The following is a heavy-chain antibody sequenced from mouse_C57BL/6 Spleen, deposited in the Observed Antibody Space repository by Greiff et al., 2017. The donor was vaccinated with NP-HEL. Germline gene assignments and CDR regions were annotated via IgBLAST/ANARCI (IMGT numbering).Heavy chain of an antibody. V-gene: IGHV1-50*01. CDR1: GYTFTSYW. D-gene: IGHD2-5*01. CDR2: IDPSDSYT. Sequence: QVQLQQPGAELVKPGASVKLSCKASGYTFTSYWMQWVKQRPGQGLEWIGEIDPSDSYTNYNQQFKGKATLTVDTSSSTAYMQLSSLTSEDSAVYYCAYYSNYGYAMDYWGQGTSVTVSS. CDR3: AYYSNYGYAMDY. J-gene: IGHJ4*01.